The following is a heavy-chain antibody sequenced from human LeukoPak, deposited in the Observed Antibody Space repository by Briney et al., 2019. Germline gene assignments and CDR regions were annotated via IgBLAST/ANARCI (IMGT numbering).Heavy chain of an antibody. CDR1: GFIFSGYY. D-gene: IGHD3/OR15-3a*01. Sequence: GGSLRLSCATSGFIFSGYYMSWIRQAPGKGLEWVSYISGSGNDISYADSVKGRFTISRDNAKGSLYLQMNSLRAADTAVYYCGTHAGRTGSDDWGLGTLVTVSS. CDR2: ISGSGNDI. V-gene: IGHV3-11*01. CDR3: GTHAGRTGSDD. J-gene: IGHJ4*02.